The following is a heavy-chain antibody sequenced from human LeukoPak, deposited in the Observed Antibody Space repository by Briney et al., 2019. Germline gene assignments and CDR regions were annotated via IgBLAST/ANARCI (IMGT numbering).Heavy chain of an antibody. CDR3: ARGEFYYGSGSYLGLDY. J-gene: IGHJ4*02. CDR2: IYYSGST. CDR1: GGSISSYY. Sequence: PSETLSLTCTLSGGSISSYYWSWIRQPPGKGLEWIGYIYYSGSTNYNPSLKSRVTISVDTSKNQLKLSSVTAADTAVYYCARGEFYYGSGSYLGLDYWGQGILVTVSS. V-gene: IGHV4-59*01. D-gene: IGHD3-10*01.